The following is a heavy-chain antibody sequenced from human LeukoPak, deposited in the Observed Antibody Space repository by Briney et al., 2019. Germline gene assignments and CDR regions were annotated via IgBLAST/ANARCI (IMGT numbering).Heavy chain of an antibody. V-gene: IGHV1-69*04. CDR1: GGTFSSYA. D-gene: IGHD2-21*02. J-gene: IGHJ4*02. Sequence: SVKVSCKASGGTFSSYAISWVRQAPGQGLEWMGRIIPILGIANYAQKFQGRVTITADKSTSTAYMELSSLRSEDTAAYYCARDLPTVTAEVWGQGTLVTVSS. CDR3: ARDLPTVTAEV. CDR2: IIPILGIA.